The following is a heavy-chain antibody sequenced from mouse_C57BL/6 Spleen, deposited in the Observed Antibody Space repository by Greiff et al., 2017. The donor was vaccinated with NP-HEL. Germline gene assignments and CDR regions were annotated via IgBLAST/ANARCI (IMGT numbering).Heavy chain of an antibody. J-gene: IGHJ1*03. D-gene: IGHD1-1*01. CDR3: TRPYRYYGSSYWYFDV. V-gene: IGHV1-15*01. Sequence: VQLQQSGAELVRPGASVTLSCKASGYTFTDYEMHWVKQTPVHGLEWIGAIDPETGGTAYNQKFKGKAILTADKYSSTAYMELRSLTSEDSAVYYCTRPYRYYGSSYWYFDVWGTGTTVTVSS. CDR1: GYTFTDYE. CDR2: IDPETGGT.